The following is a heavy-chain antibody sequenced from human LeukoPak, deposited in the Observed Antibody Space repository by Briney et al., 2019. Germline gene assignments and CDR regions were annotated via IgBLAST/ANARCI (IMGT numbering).Heavy chain of an antibody. CDR1: GFNFKDYH. CDR3: ARYQYSSGRIFDC. V-gene: IGHV3-48*01. J-gene: IGHJ4*02. Sequence: GGSLGLSCEASGFNFKDYHMNWVRQAPGKGLEWVSYITTDASTIYYAESVKGRFTISRDNAKNSLYLQMNSPRAEDTAVYYCARYQYSSGRIFDCWGQGTLVTVSS. D-gene: IGHD6-19*01. CDR2: ITTDASTI.